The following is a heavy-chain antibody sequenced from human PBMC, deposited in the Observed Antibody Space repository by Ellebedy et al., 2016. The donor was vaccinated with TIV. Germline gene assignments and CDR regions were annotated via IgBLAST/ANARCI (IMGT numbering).Heavy chain of an antibody. V-gene: IGHV3-66*01. CDR3: ARETFNDVDLKVWGVLDM. Sequence: GGSLRLSRAASGFTVSSNYMSWVRQAPGKGLQWVSLIDRGGSTYYADSVKGRYTISRDNSKKILYLQMNSLRTEDTAVYYCARETFNDVDLKVWGVLDMWGQGTMVTVSS. CDR1: GFTVSSNY. D-gene: IGHD1-1*01. CDR2: IDRGGST. J-gene: IGHJ3*02.